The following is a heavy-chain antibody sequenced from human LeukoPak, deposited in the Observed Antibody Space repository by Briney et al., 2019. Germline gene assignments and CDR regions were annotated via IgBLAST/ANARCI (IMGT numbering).Heavy chain of an antibody. CDR1: GFTFSSYA. CDR3: ARGSFYGPQEDAFDI. V-gene: IGHV4-34*01. Sequence: GSLRLSCAASGFTFSSYAMSWVRQAPGKGLEWIGEINHSGSTNYNPSLKSRVTISVDTSKNQFSLKLSSVTAADTAVYYCARGSFYGPQEDAFDIWGQGTMVTVSS. J-gene: IGHJ3*02. CDR2: INHSGST. D-gene: IGHD3-10*01.